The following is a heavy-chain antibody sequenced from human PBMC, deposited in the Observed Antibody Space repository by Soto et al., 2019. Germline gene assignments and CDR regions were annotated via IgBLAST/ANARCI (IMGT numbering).Heavy chain of an antibody. CDR1: GFSFRSHK. CDR2: ISGSGETK. D-gene: IGHD3-22*01. V-gene: IGHV3-48*02. J-gene: IGHJ4*02. Sequence: LGGSLRLSCEASGFSFRSHKMHWVRQAPGKGLEWITFISGSGETKYYADSVRGRFTVSRDNGKNSLYLQMNSLIDEEPAGNFWARDSTDYYDSSSYCDKWGQGTLVTV. CDR3: ARDSTDYYDSSSYCDK.